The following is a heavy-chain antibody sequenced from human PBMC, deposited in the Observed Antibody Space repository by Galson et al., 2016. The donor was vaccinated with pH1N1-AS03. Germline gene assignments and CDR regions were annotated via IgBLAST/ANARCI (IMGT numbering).Heavy chain of an antibody. CDR3: AHRRSWHCSGYMCYSGFDN. V-gene: IGHV2-5*02. CDR2: IYWDDDK. CDR1: GFSLNTDGQA. J-gene: IGHJ4*02. Sequence: PALVKPTQTLTLTCTFSGFSLNTDGQAVAWIRQPPGKALEWLAFIYWDDDKRYKPSLEDRLTIAKDTSKNQVVLTMTNMDPVDTGTYYCAHRRSWHCSGYMCYSGFDNWDQGTPVTVSS. D-gene: IGHD2-15*01.